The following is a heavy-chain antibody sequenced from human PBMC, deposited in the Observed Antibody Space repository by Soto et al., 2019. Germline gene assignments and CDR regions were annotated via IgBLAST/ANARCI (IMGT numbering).Heavy chain of an antibody. Sequence: EVQLLESGGGLVQPGGSLRLSCVASGFTFSTYDMTWVRQVPGKGLEWVSGISGSGDSTYYADSVKGRFTISRDNSKNTLYLQMNSLRAEDTAVYYCAKVQLWFDYWGQGTLVTVSS. D-gene: IGHD4-4*01. CDR1: GFTFSTYD. CDR2: ISGSGDST. V-gene: IGHV3-23*01. J-gene: IGHJ5*01. CDR3: AKVQLWFDY.